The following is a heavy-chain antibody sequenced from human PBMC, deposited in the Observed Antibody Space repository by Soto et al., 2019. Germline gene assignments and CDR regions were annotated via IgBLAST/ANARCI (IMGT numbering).Heavy chain of an antibody. J-gene: IGHJ4*02. Sequence: KASETLSLTCSVSGGSVSNKTYYWSWIRQPPGKRLELIGYVYYSGTTNYDPSLKSLVTISVDLSKNQFSLRLSSVTTADTALYYCARTTAVPNTLRSRYFFDYWGQGTLVTVSS. D-gene: IGHD4-17*01. CDR3: ARTTAVPNTLRSRYFFDY. CDR1: GGSVSNKTYY. V-gene: IGHV4-61*01. CDR2: VYYSGTT.